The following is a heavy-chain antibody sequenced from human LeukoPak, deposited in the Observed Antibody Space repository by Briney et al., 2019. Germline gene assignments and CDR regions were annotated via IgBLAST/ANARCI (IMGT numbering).Heavy chain of an antibody. V-gene: IGHV1-8*02. CDR3: ARGGKFGDIVVVPAIDY. CDR1: GYTFTSYG. J-gene: IGHJ4*02. Sequence: ASVKVSCKAYGYTFTSYGISWVRQATGQGLEWMGWMNPNSGNTGYAQKFQGRVTMTRNTSISTAYMELSSLRSEDTAVYYCARGGKFGDIVVVPAIDYWGQGTLVTVFS. CDR2: MNPNSGNT. D-gene: IGHD2-2*01.